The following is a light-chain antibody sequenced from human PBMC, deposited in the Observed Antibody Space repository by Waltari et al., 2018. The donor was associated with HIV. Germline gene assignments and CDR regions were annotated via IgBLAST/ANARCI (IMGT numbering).Light chain of an antibody. CDR3: ATWDDRMNGVV. CDR2: SNN. CDR1: SPKIGRNT. J-gene: IGLJ2*01. V-gene: IGLV1-44*01. Sequence: QPLLRQPPSASGPPGQRVTISSSGSSPKIGRNTLNWYQQHPGTAPKLLNYSNNRRPSGVPDRFSGSKSGTSASLDISGLQSEDEADYYCATWDDRMNGVVFGGGTKLTVL.